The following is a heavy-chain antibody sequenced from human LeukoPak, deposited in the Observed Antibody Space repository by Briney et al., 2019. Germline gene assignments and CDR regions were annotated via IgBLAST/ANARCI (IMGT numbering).Heavy chain of an antibody. CDR1: GFTFDDYA. CDR3: AKDMLGMNYYDSSGLDY. Sequence: PGGSLRLSCAASGFTFDDYAMHWVRQAPGKGLEWVSLISGGGGSTYYADSVKGRFTISRDNSKNSLYLQMNSLRTEDTALYYCAKDMLGMNYYDSSGLDYWGQGTLVTVSS. J-gene: IGHJ4*02. CDR2: ISGGGGST. D-gene: IGHD3-22*01. V-gene: IGHV3-43*02.